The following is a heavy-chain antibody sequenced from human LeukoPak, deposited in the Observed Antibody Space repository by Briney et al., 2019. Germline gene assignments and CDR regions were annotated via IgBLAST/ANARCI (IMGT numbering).Heavy chain of an antibody. Sequence: SETLSLTCTVYGRSFSGYYWTWIRQPPGKGLEWIGEIGHSGTSTYNPSLKSRVTISVDTSKNQFSLKLRFVTAADTAVYYCARFHWNYEPYWGQGTPVTVSS. CDR2: IGHSGTS. V-gene: IGHV4-34*01. D-gene: IGHD1-7*01. CDR3: ARFHWNYEPY. CDR1: GRSFSGYY. J-gene: IGHJ4*02.